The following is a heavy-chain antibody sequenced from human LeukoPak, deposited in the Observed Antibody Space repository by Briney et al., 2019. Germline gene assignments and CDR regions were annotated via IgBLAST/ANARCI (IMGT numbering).Heavy chain of an antibody. CDR3: VRGIFGVVTQKANWFDP. Sequence: GGSLRLSCAASGFPFRSDTMNWVCQAPGKGLEWVSSISSTGTNIFYADSVKGRFATSRDNAKNSLYLQMSSLKVEDTALYYCVRGIFGVVTQKANWFDPWGQGALVTVSS. V-gene: IGHV3-21*01. D-gene: IGHD3-3*01. J-gene: IGHJ5*02. CDR2: ISSTGTNI. CDR1: GFPFRSDT.